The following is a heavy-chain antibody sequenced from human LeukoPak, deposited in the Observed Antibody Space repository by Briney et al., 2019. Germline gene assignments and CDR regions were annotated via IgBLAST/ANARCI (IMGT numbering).Heavy chain of an antibody. J-gene: IGHJ4*02. D-gene: IGHD4-17*01. CDR2: INPNSGGT. CDR3: ARVEATVTTYDY. V-gene: IGHV1-2*02. CDR1: GYTFTDYY. Sequence: ASVKVSCKASGYTFTDYYIHWVRQAPGQGLEWMGWINPNSGGTHYVQKFQGRVTMTRDTSISTAYMELNRLRSDDTAVYYCARVEATVTTYDYWGQGTLVTVSS.